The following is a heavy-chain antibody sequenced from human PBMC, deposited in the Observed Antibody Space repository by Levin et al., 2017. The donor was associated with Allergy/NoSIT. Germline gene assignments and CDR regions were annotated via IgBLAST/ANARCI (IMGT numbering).Heavy chain of an antibody. D-gene: IGHD5-12*01. CDR2: IYVSADST. V-gene: IGHV3-23*01. CDR1: GFTFSSYA. Sequence: PGASVKVSCAASGFTFSSYALSWVRQAPGQGLEWVSAIYVSADSTYYSDSVKGRFTISRDSSKNTLYLHMSSLRAEDTAVYYCARSSRGYGTFDSWGQGTLVTVSS. J-gene: IGHJ4*02. CDR3: ARSSRGYGTFDS.